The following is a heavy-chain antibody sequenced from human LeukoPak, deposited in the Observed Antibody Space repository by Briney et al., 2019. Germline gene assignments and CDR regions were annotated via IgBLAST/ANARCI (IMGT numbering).Heavy chain of an antibody. Sequence: GGSLRLSCAASGFTFSTSWMSWVRQAPGKGLEWVAVINQDGSEKYYVDSVKGRFTISRDNAKNSLFLQMNSLRAEDTALYYCARDIVVVPAGDAFDIWGQGTMVTVSS. J-gene: IGHJ3*02. CDR1: GFTFSTSW. CDR3: ARDIVVVPAGDAFDI. CDR2: INQDGSEK. V-gene: IGHV3-7*03. D-gene: IGHD2-2*01.